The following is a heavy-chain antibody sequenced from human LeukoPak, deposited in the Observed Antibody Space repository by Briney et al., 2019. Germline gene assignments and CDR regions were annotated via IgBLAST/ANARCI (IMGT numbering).Heavy chain of an antibody. CDR3: ARDHGSYYGSGSYLVSIDNWFDP. J-gene: IGHJ5*02. Sequence: GGSLRLSCAASGFTFSSYEMNWVRQAPGKGLEWVSYISSSGSTIYYADSVKGRFTISRDNAKNSLYLQMNSLRAEDTAVYYCARDHGSYYGSGSYLVSIDNWFDPWGQGTLVTVSS. CDR2: ISSSGSTI. V-gene: IGHV3-48*03. D-gene: IGHD3-10*01. CDR1: GFTFSSYE.